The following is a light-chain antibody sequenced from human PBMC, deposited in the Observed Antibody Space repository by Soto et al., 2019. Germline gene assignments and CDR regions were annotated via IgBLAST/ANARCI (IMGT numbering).Light chain of an antibody. CDR1: SSDVGGSDY. V-gene: IGLV2-8*01. CDR3: SSFARGDNPHVL. J-gene: IGLJ2*01. Sequence: QSALTQPPSASGSPGQSVTISCTGTSSDVGGSDYVSWYQQDPGKAPKLTIYEVTKRPAGVPDRFSGSKSGNTASLTVSGLQADDESYYYCSSFARGDNPHVLFGGGTKLTVL. CDR2: EVT.